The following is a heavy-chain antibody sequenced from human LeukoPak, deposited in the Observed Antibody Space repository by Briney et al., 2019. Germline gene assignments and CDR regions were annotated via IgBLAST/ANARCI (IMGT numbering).Heavy chain of an antibody. Sequence: PSETLSLTCGVSGGSISSGGYSWNWIRQPPGRGLEWIGYIYSSGSTSYNPSLKSRVTISVDTSKNQFSLKLSSVTAADTAVYYCWYRGYGGTGPAFYFDYWGQGTLVTVSS. J-gene: IGHJ4*02. V-gene: IGHV4-30-4*07. D-gene: IGHD3/OR15-3a*01. CDR3: WYRGYGGTGPAFYFDY. CDR1: GGSISSGGYS. CDR2: IYSSGST.